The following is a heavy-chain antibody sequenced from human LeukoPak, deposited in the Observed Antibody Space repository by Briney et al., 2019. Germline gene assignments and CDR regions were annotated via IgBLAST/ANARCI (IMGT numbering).Heavy chain of an antibody. V-gene: IGHV4-38-2*01. CDR1: GYSTSSGYY. J-gene: IGHJ4*02. D-gene: IGHD2-2*01. Sequence: PSETLSLTCAVSGYSTSSGYYWGWIRQPPGKGLEWIGSIYHSGSTYYNPSLKSRVTISVDTSKNQFSLKLSSVTAADTAVYYCARLSVVPAAPFDYWGQGTLVTVSS. CDR2: IYHSGST. CDR3: ARLSVVPAAPFDY.